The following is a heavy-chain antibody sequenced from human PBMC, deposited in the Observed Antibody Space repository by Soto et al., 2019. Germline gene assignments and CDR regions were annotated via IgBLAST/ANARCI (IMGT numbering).Heavy chain of an antibody. CDR2: IIPIFPTS. Sequence: QVQLVQSGAEVKKPGSSVKVSCTASGDTFSNYAFSWVRQAPGQGLEWMGGIIPIFPTSNYGKNFLGRLTITADDSTYTVFMELSSLTPDETAVYYCAREVDSSRVSKWFDPWGQGTLVTVSS. J-gene: IGHJ5*02. D-gene: IGHD5-18*01. CDR1: GDTFSNYA. V-gene: IGHV1-69*19. CDR3: AREVDSSRVSKWFDP.